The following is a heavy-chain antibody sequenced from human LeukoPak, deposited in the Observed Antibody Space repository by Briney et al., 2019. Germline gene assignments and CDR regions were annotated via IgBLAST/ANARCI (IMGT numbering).Heavy chain of an antibody. CDR1: GGSISSSSYY. CDR3: ARSIPTDYGDFEDAFDI. Sequence: SETLSLTCTVSGGSISSSSYYWGWIRQPPGKGLKWIGSIYYSGSTYYNPSLKSRVTISVDTSKNQFSLKLSSVTAADTAVYYCARSIPTDYGDFEDAFDIWGQGTMVTVSS. CDR2: IYYSGST. D-gene: IGHD4-17*01. J-gene: IGHJ3*02. V-gene: IGHV4-39*01.